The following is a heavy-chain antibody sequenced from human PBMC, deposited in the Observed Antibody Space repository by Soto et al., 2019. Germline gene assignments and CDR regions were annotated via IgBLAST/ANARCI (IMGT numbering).Heavy chain of an antibody. J-gene: IGHJ5*02. V-gene: IGHV4-31*03. D-gene: IGHD6-13*01. CDR1: GGSFSSGSYY. CDR3: ARVSATGTRWFDP. Sequence: QVQLQESGPGLVKPSQNLSLTCTVSGGSFSSGSYYWSWVRRHQGMRLEWIGYLSYRGTPYYNPSLKSRLTISVDASKDKFSQRLSSVTAADTAVYSCARVSATGTRWFDPWGQGTLVTVSS. CDR2: LSYRGTP.